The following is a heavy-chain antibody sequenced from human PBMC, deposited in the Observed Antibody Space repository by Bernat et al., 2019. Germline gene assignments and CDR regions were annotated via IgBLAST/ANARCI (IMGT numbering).Heavy chain of an antibody. CDR3: ARGRGFQQQLPGWFDP. V-gene: IGHV4-34*01. CDR1: GGSFSGYY. D-gene: IGHD6-13*01. CDR2: INHSGST. J-gene: IGHJ5*02. Sequence: QVQLQQWGAGLLKPSETLSLTCAVYGGSFSGYYWSWIRQPPGKGLEWIGEINHSGSTNYNPCLKSRVTISVDTSKNQFSLKLSSVTAADTAVYYCARGRGFQQQLPGWFDPWGQGTLVTVSS.